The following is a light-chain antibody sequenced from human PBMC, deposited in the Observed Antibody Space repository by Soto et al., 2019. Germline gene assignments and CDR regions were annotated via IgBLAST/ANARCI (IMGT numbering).Light chain of an antibody. CDR2: DDR. J-gene: IGLJ2*01. Sequence: SYELTQSPSVSVAPGQTARITCGGDNIGTKSVHWYQQRPGQAPVLVVYDDRARPSEIPERFSGSNSGNTATLTISRVEAGDEADYYCQVWDTTSDHVFFGGGTKVTVL. CDR1: NIGTKS. V-gene: IGLV3-21*02. CDR3: QVWDTTSDHVF.